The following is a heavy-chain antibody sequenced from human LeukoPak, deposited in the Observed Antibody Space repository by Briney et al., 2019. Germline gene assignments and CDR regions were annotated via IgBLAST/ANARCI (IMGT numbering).Heavy chain of an antibody. CDR2: ISGSGTNT. J-gene: IGHJ4*02. CDR3: ARGVDCSSTSCSIPDY. V-gene: IGHV3-23*01. D-gene: IGHD2-2*01. CDR1: GFTFSSYG. Sequence: GGSLRLSCAASGFTFSSYGMSWVRQAPGKGLEWVSAISGSGTNTYYADSVKGRFTISRDNSKNTLYLQMNSLRAEDTAVYYCARGVDCSSTSCSIPDYWGQGTLVTVSS.